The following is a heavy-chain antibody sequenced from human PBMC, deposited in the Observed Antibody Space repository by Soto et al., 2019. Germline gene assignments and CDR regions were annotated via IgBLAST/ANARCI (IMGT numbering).Heavy chain of an antibody. CDR3: ARDRPVADSGGYYGPSEP. V-gene: IGHV1-69*13. Sequence: GASVKVSCKASGGTFSSYAISWVRQAPGQGLEWMGGIIPIFGTANYAQKFQGRVTITADESTSTAYMELSSLRSEDTAVYYCARDRPVADSGGYYGPSEPWGQGTLVTVSS. CDR2: IIPIFGTA. D-gene: IGHD3-22*01. J-gene: IGHJ5*02. CDR1: GGTFSSYA.